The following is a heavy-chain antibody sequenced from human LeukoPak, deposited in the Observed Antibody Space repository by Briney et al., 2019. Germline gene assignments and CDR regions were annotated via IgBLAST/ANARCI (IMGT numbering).Heavy chain of an antibody. Sequence: SETLSLTCAVYGGSFSGYYWSWIRQPPGKGLEWIGEINHSGSTNYNPSLKSRVTISVDTSKNQFSLRLSSVTAAETAVYYSARGVSITMIPDVADYYYYYMDVWGKGTTVTVSS. J-gene: IGHJ6*03. D-gene: IGHD3-22*01. CDR1: GGSFSGYY. CDR3: ARGVSITMIPDVADYYYYYMDV. V-gene: IGHV4-34*01. CDR2: INHSGST.